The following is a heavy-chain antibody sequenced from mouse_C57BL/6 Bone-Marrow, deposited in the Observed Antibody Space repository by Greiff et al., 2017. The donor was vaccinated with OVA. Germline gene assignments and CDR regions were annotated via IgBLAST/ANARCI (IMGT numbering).Heavy chain of an antibody. CDR2: IRNKANGYTT. CDR3: ARYIYYGSSYGYFDV. J-gene: IGHJ1*03. CDR1: GFTFTDYY. V-gene: IGHV7-3*01. Sequence: EVMLVESGGGLVQPGGSLSLSCAASGFTFTDYYMSWVRQPPGKALEWLGFIRNKANGYTTEYSASVKGRFTISRDNSQSILYLQMNALRAEDSATYYCARYIYYGSSYGYFDVWGTGTTVTVSS. D-gene: IGHD1-1*01.